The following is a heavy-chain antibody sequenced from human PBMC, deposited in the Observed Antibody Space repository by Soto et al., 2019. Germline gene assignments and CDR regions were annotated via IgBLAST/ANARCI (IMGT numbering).Heavy chain of an antibody. CDR3: AKSIVVVTALDY. CDR1: GYTFTSYA. D-gene: IGHD2-21*02. V-gene: IGHV1-3*05. J-gene: IGHJ4*02. CDR2: INAGNGNT. Sequence: QVQLVQSGAEEKKPGASVKVSCKASGYTFTSYAMHWVRQAPGQRLEWMGRINAGNGNTKYSQKFQGRVTITRDTSASTAYMDLSSLRSEYTAVYYCAKSIVVVTALDYWGQGTLVTVSS.